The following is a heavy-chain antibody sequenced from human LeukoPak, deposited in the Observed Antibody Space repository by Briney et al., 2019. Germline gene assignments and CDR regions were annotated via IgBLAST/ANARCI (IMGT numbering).Heavy chain of an antibody. J-gene: IGHJ6*03. CDR3: ARQTRYCSSTSCYLYYYYYMDV. Sequence: PSEALSLTCTVSGGSISSYYWSWIRQPAGKGLEWIGRIYTSGSTNYNPSLKSRVTMSVDTSKNQFSLKLSSVTAADTAVYYCARQTRYCSSTSCYLYYYYYMDVWGKGTTVTVSS. CDR1: GGSISSYY. CDR2: IYTSGST. V-gene: IGHV4-4*07. D-gene: IGHD2-2*01.